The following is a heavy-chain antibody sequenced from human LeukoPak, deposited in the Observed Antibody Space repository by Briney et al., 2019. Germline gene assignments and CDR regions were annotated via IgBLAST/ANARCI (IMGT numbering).Heavy chain of an antibody. D-gene: IGHD3-16*01. J-gene: IGHJ4*02. CDR2: IWYDGSNK. V-gene: IGHV3-33*01. CDR1: GFTFRSYD. Sequence: GGSLRLSCAASGFTFRSYDMHWVRQAPGKGLEWVAVIWYDGSNKYYADSVKGRFTISRDNSKNTLYLQMNSLRAEDTAVYYCARDDRGGYYFDYWGQGTLVTVSS. CDR3: ARDDRGGYYFDY.